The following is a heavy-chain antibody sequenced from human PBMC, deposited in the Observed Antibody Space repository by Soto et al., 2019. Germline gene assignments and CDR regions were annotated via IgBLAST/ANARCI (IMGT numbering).Heavy chain of an antibody. Sequence: SETLSLTCAVYGGSFSGYYWSWIRQPPGKGLEWIGEINHSGSTNYNPSLKSRVTISVDTSKNQFSLKLSSVTAADTAVYYCAREVGCRLGYCSHYYYYYYMDVWGKGTTVTVSS. J-gene: IGHJ6*03. CDR2: INHSGST. D-gene: IGHD2-15*01. CDR1: GGSFSGYY. CDR3: AREVGCRLGYCSHYYYYYYMDV. V-gene: IGHV4-34*01.